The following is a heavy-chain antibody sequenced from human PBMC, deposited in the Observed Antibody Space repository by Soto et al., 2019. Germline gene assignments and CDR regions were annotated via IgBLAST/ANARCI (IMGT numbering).Heavy chain of an antibody. CDR3: ARGASVLTVTRRLYYMDV. J-gene: IGHJ6*03. CDR1: GFTVSSNY. D-gene: IGHD1-20*01. Sequence: GGSLRLSCAASGFTVSSNYMSWVRQAPGKGLEWVSVIYSGGSTYYADSVKGRFTISRDNSKNTLYLQMNSLRAEDTAVYYCARGASVLTVTRRLYYMDVWGKGTTVTVSS. V-gene: IGHV3-66*01. CDR2: IYSGGST.